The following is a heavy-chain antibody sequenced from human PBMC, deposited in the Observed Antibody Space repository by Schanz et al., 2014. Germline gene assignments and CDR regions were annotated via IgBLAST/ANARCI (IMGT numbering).Heavy chain of an antibody. CDR1: GFPFRSYV. J-gene: IGHJ4*02. CDR3: ARGRSLGWCDY. V-gene: IGHV3-30*04. Sequence: QLQLVESGGGVVQPGRSLRLSCAASGFPFRSYVMHWVRQAPGKGLEWVAFISYDGNNQYYADSVKGRFTISRDNAKNSLYLQMHSLRAEDTAVYYCARGRSLGWCDYWGQGTLVTVSS. CDR2: ISYDGNNQ. D-gene: IGHD2-21*01.